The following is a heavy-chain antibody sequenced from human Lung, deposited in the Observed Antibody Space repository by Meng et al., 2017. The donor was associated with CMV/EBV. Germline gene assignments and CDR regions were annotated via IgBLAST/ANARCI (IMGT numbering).Heavy chain of an antibody. CDR3: ARGEFRSSSSLSY. J-gene: IGHJ4*01. Sequence: GGSLRLXXTGSGFTFGDYPMTWVRQAPGKGLEWIGFIRNKGYGGTTEYAASVKGRFTISRDDSRSIAYLQMNSLKIEDTAVYFCARGEFRSSSSLSYWGTRTXVPVAS. CDR1: GFTFGDYP. D-gene: IGHD6-6*01. CDR2: IRNKGYGGTT. V-gene: IGHV3-49*04.